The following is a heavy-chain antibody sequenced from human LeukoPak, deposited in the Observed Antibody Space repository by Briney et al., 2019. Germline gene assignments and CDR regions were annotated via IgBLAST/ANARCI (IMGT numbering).Heavy chain of an antibody. Sequence: ASVKVSCKASGGTFNSYAIHWVRQAPGQGLEWMGGIIPVFGTANYAQKFQGRVSITADESTSTAYMDLSSLRSEDTAVYYCARGDGGSPHYWGQGTLVTVSS. CDR3: ARGDGGSPHY. V-gene: IGHV1-69*13. J-gene: IGHJ4*02. D-gene: IGHD3-10*01. CDR1: GGTFNSYA. CDR2: IIPVFGTA.